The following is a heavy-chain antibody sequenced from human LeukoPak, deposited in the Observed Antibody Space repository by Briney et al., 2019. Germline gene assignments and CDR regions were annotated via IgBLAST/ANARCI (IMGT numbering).Heavy chain of an antibody. CDR3: AKDEGGDYYDRGIDY. Sequence: GGSLRLSCAASGFTFSSYAMSWVRQAPGKGLEWVSAISGSGGSTYYADSVKGRFTISRDNAKNTLYLQMNSLRAEDTAVYYCAKDEGGDYYDRGIDYWGGGTLLTAAS. CDR2: ISGSGGST. V-gene: IGHV3-23*01. D-gene: IGHD3-22*01. CDR1: GFTFSSYA. J-gene: IGHJ4*02.